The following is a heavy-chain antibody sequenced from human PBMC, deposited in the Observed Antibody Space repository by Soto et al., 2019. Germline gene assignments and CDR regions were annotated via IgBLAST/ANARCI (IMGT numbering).Heavy chain of an antibody. Sequence: QVQLVQSGAEVRKPGASVTVSCRSSGDSFNDYYIHWVRQAPGQGFEWMGWINPNGGVTKYAQKFQGWVSMTRDTSIRTVYMQRSRLRSDDTAVYYCAIACGGATATLVYYYFYMDVWGTGTTVTVSS. CDR2: INPNGGVT. D-gene: IGHD3-16*01. CDR3: AIACGGATATLVYYYFYMDV. J-gene: IGHJ6*03. CDR1: GDSFNDYY. V-gene: IGHV1-2*04.